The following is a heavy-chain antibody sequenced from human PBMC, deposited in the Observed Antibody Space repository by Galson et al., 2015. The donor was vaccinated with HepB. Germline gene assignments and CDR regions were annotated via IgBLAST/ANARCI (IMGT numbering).Heavy chain of an antibody. CDR3: ARRGAYCGGDCYSSVDY. Sequence: QSGAEVKKPGESLKISCKGSGYSFTSYWIGWVRQMPGKGLEWMGIIYPGDSDTRYSPSFQGQVTISADKSISTAYLQWSSLKASDTAMYYCARRGAYCGGDCYSSVDYWGQGTLVPVSS. CDR1: GYSFTSYW. D-gene: IGHD2-21*02. V-gene: IGHV5-51*03. CDR2: IYPGDSDT. J-gene: IGHJ4*02.